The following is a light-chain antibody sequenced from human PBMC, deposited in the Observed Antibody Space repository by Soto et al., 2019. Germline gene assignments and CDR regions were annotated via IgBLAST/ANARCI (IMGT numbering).Light chain of an antibody. CDR1: QYIGRY. CDR3: QQTYRTPLT. V-gene: IGKV1-39*01. CDR2: AAS. J-gene: IGKJ4*01. Sequence: DIQMTHSPSSLSASVGDRVTVTCLAGQYIGRYLNWYQQKPGKAPKLLIYAASSLHSGVPSRFSGSGSGTDSTLTISSLQPEDFATYSCQQTYRTPLTFGGGTKVDI.